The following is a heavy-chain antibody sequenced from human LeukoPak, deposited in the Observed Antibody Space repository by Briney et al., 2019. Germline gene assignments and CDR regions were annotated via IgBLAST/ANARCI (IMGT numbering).Heavy chain of an antibody. V-gene: IGHV3-30*02. Sequence: GGSLRLSCAASGFTFSSYGMHWVRQAPGKGLEWVAFIRYDGSNKYYADSVKGRFTISRDNSKNTLYLQMNSLRAEDTAVYYCAKVLKDYYGSSGPVHYWGQGTLVTVSS. CDR1: GFTFSSYG. CDR3: AKVLKDYYGSSGPVHY. D-gene: IGHD3-22*01. CDR2: IRYDGSNK. J-gene: IGHJ4*02.